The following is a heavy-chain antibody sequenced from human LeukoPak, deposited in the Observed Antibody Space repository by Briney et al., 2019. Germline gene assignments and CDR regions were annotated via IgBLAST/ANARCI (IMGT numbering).Heavy chain of an antibody. CDR3: ASGVPSAMSYYYMDV. J-gene: IGHJ6*03. D-gene: IGHD2-2*01. CDR1: DDSISSYY. CDR2: IYYSGNT. Sequence: SQTLSLTCTVSDDSISSYYWSWIRQPPGKGLEWIGYIYYSGNTNYNPSLKSRVTISVDTSKNQLFLKLSSVTAADTAVYYCASGVPSAMSYYYMDVWGKGTTVTVSS. V-gene: IGHV4-59*01.